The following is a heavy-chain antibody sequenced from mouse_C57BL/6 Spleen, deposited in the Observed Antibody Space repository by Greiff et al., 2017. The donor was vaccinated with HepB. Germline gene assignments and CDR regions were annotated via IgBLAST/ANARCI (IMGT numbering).Heavy chain of an antibody. Sequence: QVQLKQSGPELVKPGASVKISCKASGYAFSSSWMNWVKQRPGKGLEWIGRIYPGDGDTNYNGKFKGKATLTADKSSSTAYMQLSSLTSEDSAVYFCASSLFITTVVATPVWGTGTTVTVSS. V-gene: IGHV1-82*01. J-gene: IGHJ1*03. D-gene: IGHD1-1*01. CDR2: IYPGDGDT. CDR1: GYAFSSSW. CDR3: ASSLFITTVVATPV.